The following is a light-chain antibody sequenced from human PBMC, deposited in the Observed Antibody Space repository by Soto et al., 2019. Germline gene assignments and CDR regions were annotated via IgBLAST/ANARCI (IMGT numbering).Light chain of an antibody. CDR2: KAS. CDR1: QTISSW. V-gene: IGKV1-5*03. Sequence: DIQMTQSPSTLSTSVGDRVSITCRASQTISSWLAWYQQKPGKAPKLLIYKASSLESGVPSRFSGSGSGTEFTLTISSLQPDDFATYYCQQYNSYPYTFGQGTKLEIK. J-gene: IGKJ2*01. CDR3: QQYNSYPYT.